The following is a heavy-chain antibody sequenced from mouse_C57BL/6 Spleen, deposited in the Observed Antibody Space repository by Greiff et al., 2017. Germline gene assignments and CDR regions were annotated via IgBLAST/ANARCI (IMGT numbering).Heavy chain of an antibody. Sequence: QVQLQQPGAELVKPGASVKLSCKASGYTFTSYWMHWVKQRPGQGLEWIGMIHPNSGSTNYNEKFKSKATLTVDKSSSTAYMQLSSLTSEDSAVYYCAREGQPRLRRFAYWGQGTLVTVSA. V-gene: IGHV1-64*01. J-gene: IGHJ3*01. CDR1: GYTFTSYW. CDR2: IHPNSGST. CDR3: AREGQPRLRRFAY. D-gene: IGHD3-2*02.